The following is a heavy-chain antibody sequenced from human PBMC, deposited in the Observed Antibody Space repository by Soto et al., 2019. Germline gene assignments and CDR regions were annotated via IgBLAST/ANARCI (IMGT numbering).Heavy chain of an antibody. V-gene: IGHV3-23*01. CDR2: ISGSGGST. D-gene: IGHD6-19*01. CDR1: GVTFISYA. J-gene: IGHJ5*02. CDR3: AKDLLAVAALKTLLDP. Sequence: PGGFLRLSCAASGVTFISYAMSWVRQAPGKGLEWVSAISGSGGSTYYADSVKGRFTISRDNSKNTLYLQMNSLRAEDTAVYYCAKDLLAVAALKTLLDPWGQGTLVTVSS.